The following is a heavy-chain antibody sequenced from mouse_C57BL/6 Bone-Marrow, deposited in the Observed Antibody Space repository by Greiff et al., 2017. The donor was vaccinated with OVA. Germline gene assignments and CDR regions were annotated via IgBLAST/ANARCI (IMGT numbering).Heavy chain of an antibody. D-gene: IGHD2-3*01. CDR3: ARERRLLRPYAMDY. J-gene: IGHJ4*01. V-gene: IGHV1-61*01. Sequence: VQLQQPGAELVRPGSSVKLSCKASGYTFTSYWMDWVKQRPGQGLEWIGNIYPSDSETHYNQQFKDKATLTVDKSSSTAYMQLSSLTSEDSAVYYCARERRLLRPYAMDYWGQGTSVTVSS. CDR2: IYPSDSET. CDR1: GYTFTSYW.